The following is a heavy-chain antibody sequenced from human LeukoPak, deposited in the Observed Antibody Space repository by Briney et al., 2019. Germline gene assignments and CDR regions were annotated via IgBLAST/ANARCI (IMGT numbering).Heavy chain of an antibody. D-gene: IGHD2-15*01. CDR1: GGSISSYY. J-gene: IGHJ4*02. Sequence: SETLSLTCSVSGGSISSYYWSWIRQPPGKGLEWIGYIYYSGSTNYNPSLKSRVTISIDTSKNQFSLKLSSVTAADTAVYYCARVCSGGTCYHTIDYWGQGSLVTVSS. CDR3: ARVCSGGTCYHTIDY. CDR2: IYYSGST. V-gene: IGHV4-59*01.